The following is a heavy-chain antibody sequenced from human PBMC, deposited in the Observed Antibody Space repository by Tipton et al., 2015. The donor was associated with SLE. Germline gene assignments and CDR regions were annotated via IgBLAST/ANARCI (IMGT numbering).Heavy chain of an antibody. CDR3: ARAEMTTEGSIFYYYVDV. CDR2: IYYSGGT. Sequence: TLSLTCTVSGGSISRSYWNWIRQPPGKGLEWIGYIYYSGGTNYNPSLKSRVTMSVDTSKNQFSLKPSSVTAADTAVYYCARAEMTTEGSIFYYYVDVWGKGTTVTVSS. J-gene: IGHJ6*03. D-gene: IGHD5-24*01. V-gene: IGHV4-59*01. CDR1: GGSISRSY.